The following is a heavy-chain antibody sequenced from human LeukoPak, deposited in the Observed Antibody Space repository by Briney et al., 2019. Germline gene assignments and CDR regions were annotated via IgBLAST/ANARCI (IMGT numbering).Heavy chain of an antibody. CDR1: GFTVSNSY. CDR3: ARDSNGPAF. V-gene: IGHV3-53*01. Sequence: GGSPRLSCVASGFTVSNSYMSWVRQAPGKGLEWVSVIYSDGGTFYSDSVKGRFTISRDYSKSTLYLQMNSLRADDTAVYYCARDSNGPAFWGQGTLVTVSS. D-gene: IGHD6-19*01. J-gene: IGHJ4*02. CDR2: IYSDGGT.